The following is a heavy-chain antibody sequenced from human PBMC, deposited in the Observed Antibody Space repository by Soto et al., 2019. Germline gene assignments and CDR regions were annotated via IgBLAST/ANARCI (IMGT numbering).Heavy chain of an antibody. J-gene: IGHJ5*02. Sequence: QVQLVQSGAEVKKPESSVKVSCKAPGGTFSTYAISWVRQAPGQGLEWMGGIIPMFGTANYAQRFQDRVTLTADESTNTVYRALSRLRSEDTAVYLCASGIQLWLRRINNGYSAWGKGTLVTVSS. D-gene: IGHD5-12*01. V-gene: IGHV1-69*12. CDR1: GGTFSTYA. CDR2: IIPMFGTA. CDR3: ASGIQLWLRRINNGYSA.